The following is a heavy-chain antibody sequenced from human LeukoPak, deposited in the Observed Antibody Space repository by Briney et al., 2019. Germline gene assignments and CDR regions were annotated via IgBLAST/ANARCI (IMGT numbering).Heavy chain of an antibody. CDR3: ARDYGVTTLWFYFDY. CDR2: ISGYNGNT. D-gene: IGHD4-17*01. V-gene: IGHV1-18*01. CDR1: GYTFTSYG. Sequence: GASVKVSCKTSGYTFTSYGISWVRQAPGQGLEWMGWISGYNGNTDYAQKFQGRVTMTTDTSTSTAYMELRSLRSDDTAVYYCARDYGVTTLWFYFDYWDLGTLVTVSS. J-gene: IGHJ4*02.